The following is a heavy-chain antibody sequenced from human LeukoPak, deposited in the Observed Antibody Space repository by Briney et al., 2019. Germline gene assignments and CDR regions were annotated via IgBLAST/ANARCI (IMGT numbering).Heavy chain of an antibody. Sequence: ASVEVSCKASGYTFTSYDINWVRQATGQGLEWMGWMNPNSGNTGYAQKFQGRVTMTRNTSISTAYMKLSSLRSEDTAVYYCARIYYDSSGQVYYYYGMDVWGQGTTVTVSS. D-gene: IGHD3-22*01. V-gene: IGHV1-8*01. CDR3: ARIYYDSSGQVYYYYGMDV. CDR2: MNPNSGNT. CDR1: GYTFTSYD. J-gene: IGHJ6*02.